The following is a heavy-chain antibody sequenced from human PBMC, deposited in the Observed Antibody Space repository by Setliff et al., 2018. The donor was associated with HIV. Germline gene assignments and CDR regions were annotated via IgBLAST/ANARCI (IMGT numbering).Heavy chain of an antibody. J-gene: IGHJ6*04. CDR1: GGSFSAYY. V-gene: IGHV4-34*01. D-gene: IGHD2-15*01. CDR2: INHSGNT. Sequence: SETLSLTCAVYGGSFSAYYWSWIRQPPVKGLEWIGEINHSGNTNYNPSLKGRVTISVDTSKNQFSLKLSSVTAADTAVYYCARFCAYGSCPDVWGKGTTVTVSS. CDR3: ARFCAYGSCPDV.